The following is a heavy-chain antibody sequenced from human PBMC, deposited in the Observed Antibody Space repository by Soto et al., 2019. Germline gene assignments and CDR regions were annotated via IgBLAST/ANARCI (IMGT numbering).Heavy chain of an antibody. CDR1: GFTFSSYA. CDR2: ISYDGSNK. V-gene: IGHV3-30-3*01. D-gene: IGHD1-1*01. J-gene: IGHJ4*02. CDR3: ARAEELEPPFDY. Sequence: GGSLRLSCAASGFTFSSYAMHWVRQAPGKGLEWVAVISYDGSNKYYADSVKGRFTISRDNSKNTLYLQMNSLRAEDTAVYYCARAEELEPPFDYWGQGTLVTVSS.